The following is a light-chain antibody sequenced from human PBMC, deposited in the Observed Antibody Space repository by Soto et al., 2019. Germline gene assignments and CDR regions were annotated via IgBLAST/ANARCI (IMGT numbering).Light chain of an antibody. V-gene: IGKV3-20*01. J-gene: IGKJ4*01. CDR1: QRISTSY. CDR3: QQSYSTPPT. CDR2: GTS. Sequence: EIVLTQSPGTLSLSAGERATLSCRASQRISTSYLAWYQQKPGRAPRVLVYGTSTRATGIPSRFSGSGSGTDFTLTISRLEPEDFAVYYCQQSYSTPPTFGGGTKVEIK.